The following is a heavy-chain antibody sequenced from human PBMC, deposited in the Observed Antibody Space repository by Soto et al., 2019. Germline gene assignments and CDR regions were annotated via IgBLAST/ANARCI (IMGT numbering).Heavy chain of an antibody. Sequence: QVQLQESGPGLVKPSETLSLTCTVSGGSISSYYWSWIRQPPGKGLEWIGYIYYSGSTNYNPSLKSRVTISVDTSKNQFPLKLSSVTAADTAVYYCARDRSYYDSSGSIYFDYWGQGTLVTVSS. D-gene: IGHD3-22*01. CDR2: IYYSGST. CDR1: GGSISSYY. V-gene: IGHV4-59*01. J-gene: IGHJ4*02. CDR3: ARDRSYYDSSGSIYFDY.